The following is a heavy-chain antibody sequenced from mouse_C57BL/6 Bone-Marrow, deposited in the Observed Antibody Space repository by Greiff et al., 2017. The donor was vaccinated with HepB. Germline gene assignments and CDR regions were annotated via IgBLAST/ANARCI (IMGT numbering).Heavy chain of an antibody. J-gene: IGHJ2*01. Sequence: EVKLEESGGDLVKPGGSLKLSCAASGFTFSSYGMSWVRQTPDKRLEWVATISSGGSYTYYPDSVKGRFTISRDNAKNTLYLQMSSLKSEDTAMYYCASQTGPYYFDYWGQGTTLTVSS. D-gene: IGHD4-1*01. V-gene: IGHV5-6*02. CDR2: ISSGGSYT. CDR1: GFTFSSYG. CDR3: ASQTGPYYFDY.